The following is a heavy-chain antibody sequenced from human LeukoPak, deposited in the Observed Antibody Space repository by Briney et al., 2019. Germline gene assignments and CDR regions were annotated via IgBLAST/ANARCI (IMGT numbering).Heavy chain of an antibody. J-gene: IGHJ4*02. Sequence: SETLSLTCTVSGGSISSSSYYWGWIRQPPGKGLEWIGSIYYSGSTYYNPSLKSRVTISVDTSNNEFSLKLSSVTAADTAVYYCARRRRSGWSPHPFEHWAQGPLVTVSS. D-gene: IGHD6-19*01. CDR1: GGSISSSSYY. CDR3: ARRRRSGWSPHPFEH. CDR2: IYYSGST. V-gene: IGHV4-39*01.